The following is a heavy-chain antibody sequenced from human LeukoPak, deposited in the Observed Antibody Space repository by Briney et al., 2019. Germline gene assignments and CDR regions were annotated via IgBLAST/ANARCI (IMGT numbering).Heavy chain of an antibody. V-gene: IGHV3-23*01. CDR2: ISGSGGST. CDR1: GFTLSNYA. Sequence: GGSLRLSCGASGFTLSNYAMSWVRQAPGKGLEWVSGISGSGGSTYYRESVKGRFTISRDISKNTLYLQMNSLRAEDTAVYYCAKDQHDYDDYAFDYWGQGTLVTVSS. CDR3: AKDQHDYDDYAFDY. D-gene: IGHD4-17*01. J-gene: IGHJ4*02.